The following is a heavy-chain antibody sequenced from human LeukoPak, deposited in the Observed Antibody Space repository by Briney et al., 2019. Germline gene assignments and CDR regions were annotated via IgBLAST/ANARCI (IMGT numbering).Heavy chain of an antibody. V-gene: IGHV1-2*02. CDR1: GYTFTEYY. Sequence: GASVKVSCKASGYTFTEYYMHWVRQAPGQGLEWMGWINPNSGGTKYEQKFQGRVTMTRDTSISTAYRELSRLRSDDTAVYYCARYGQNWYFALWGRGTLVTVSS. CDR3: ARYGQNWYFAL. D-gene: IGHD4-17*01. CDR2: INPNSGGT. J-gene: IGHJ2*01.